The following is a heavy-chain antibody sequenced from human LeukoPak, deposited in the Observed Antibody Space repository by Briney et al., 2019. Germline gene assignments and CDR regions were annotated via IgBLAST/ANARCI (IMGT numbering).Heavy chain of an antibody. D-gene: IGHD3-22*01. J-gene: IGHJ4*02. CDR1: GGSISSYY. CDR2: IYDSGST. Sequence: PSETLSLTRTVSGGSISSYYWNWIRQPPGKGLEWIGHIYDSGSTNYNPSLKSRVTISVDTSKNQFSLKLSSVTAADTAVYYCASSLYYYDSSGPPPYFDYWGQGTLVTVSS. V-gene: IGHV4-59*01. CDR3: ASSLYYYDSSGPPPYFDY.